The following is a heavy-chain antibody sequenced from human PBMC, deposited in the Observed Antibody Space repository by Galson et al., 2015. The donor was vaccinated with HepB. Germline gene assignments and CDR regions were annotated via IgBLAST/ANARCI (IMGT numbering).Heavy chain of an antibody. CDR3: AREGGGRDGFDY. Sequence: SETLSLTCDVSGGSVSSTSFFWGWIFQPPGKGLQWIGSVYYSGRTFLNPSLESRVTISIDASKNQFSLSLSSVTAADTAVYYCAREGGGRDGFDYWGPGKVVTVST. J-gene: IGHJ4*02. CDR2: VYYSGRT. D-gene: IGHD5-24*01. V-gene: IGHV4-39*02. CDR1: GGSVSSTSFF.